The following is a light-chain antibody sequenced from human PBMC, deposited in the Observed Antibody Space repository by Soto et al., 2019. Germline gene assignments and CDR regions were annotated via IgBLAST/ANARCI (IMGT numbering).Light chain of an antibody. Sequence: GDRVTITCRASQSLSGWLAWYQQKPGKAPKLLIYKASSLQSGVESKXSGSGSGTGFTLTISSLQPDDFATYYCQQSHHFPYTFGQGTKLEI. CDR3: QQSHHFPYT. J-gene: IGKJ2*01. V-gene: IGKV1-5*03. CDR1: QSLSGW. CDR2: KAS.